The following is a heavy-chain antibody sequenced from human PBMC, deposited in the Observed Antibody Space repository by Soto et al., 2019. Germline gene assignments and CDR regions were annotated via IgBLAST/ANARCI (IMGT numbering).Heavy chain of an antibody. CDR3: AKDAADCNSTSCYAGFGDWFDP. J-gene: IGHJ5*02. CDR2: ISWNSGRK. D-gene: IGHD2-2*01. CDR1: GFTFDGYA. V-gene: IGHV3-9*01. Sequence: GGSLRLSCAASGFTFDGYAMHWVRQVPGMGLEWVSGISWNSGRKVYADSVKGRFTISRDNAKNSLYLQMNSLRAEDTALYYCAKDAADCNSTSCYAGFGDWFDPWGQGTLVTVSS.